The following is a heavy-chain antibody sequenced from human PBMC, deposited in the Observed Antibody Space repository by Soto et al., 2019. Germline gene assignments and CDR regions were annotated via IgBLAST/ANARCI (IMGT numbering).Heavy chain of an antibody. V-gene: IGHV4-61*01. J-gene: IGHJ4*02. Sequence: QVQLQESGPGLVKPSETLSLTCTVPGGSVNIGTYYWRWMRQPPGKGLEWIGFIHYSGSTNYNPSLQGRLTMSVDTTKNQFSLKLTSVNTADTAIYYCTRGGDPYKTGHWGQGTLVTVSS. CDR2: IHYSGST. D-gene: IGHD2-21*01. CDR3: TRGGDPYKTGH. CDR1: GGSVNIGTYY.